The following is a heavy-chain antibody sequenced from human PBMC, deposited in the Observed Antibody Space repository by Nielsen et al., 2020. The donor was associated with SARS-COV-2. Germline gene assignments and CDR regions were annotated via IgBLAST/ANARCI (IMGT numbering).Heavy chain of an antibody. D-gene: IGHD3-10*01. CDR2: IHPTDSHT. J-gene: IGHJ4*02. Sequence: GGSLRLSCRASGNNFINYWIGWVRQMPGKGLEWMGIIHPTDSHTIYMPSFQGQVTISVDKSISTAYLQWTSLKASDTALYYCARHDYGSGNYFVDFWGQGTQVTVSS. V-gene: IGHV5-51*01. CDR1: GNNFINYW. CDR3: ARHDYGSGNYFVDF.